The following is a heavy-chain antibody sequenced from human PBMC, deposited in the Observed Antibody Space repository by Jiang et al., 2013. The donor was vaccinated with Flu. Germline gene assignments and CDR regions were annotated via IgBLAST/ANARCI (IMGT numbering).Heavy chain of an antibody. CDR1: GFTFSSYA. CDR2: ISGSGGST. V-gene: IGHV3-23*01. D-gene: IGHD5-12*01. Sequence: VQLLESGGGLVQPGGSLRLSCAASGFTFSSYAMSWVRQAPGKGLEWVSAISGSGGSTYYADSVKGRFTISRDNSKNTLYLQMNSLRAEDTAVYYCAKDVEVDIVATITLQYWGQGTLVTVSS. CDR3: AKDVEVDIVATITLQY. J-gene: IGHJ4*02.